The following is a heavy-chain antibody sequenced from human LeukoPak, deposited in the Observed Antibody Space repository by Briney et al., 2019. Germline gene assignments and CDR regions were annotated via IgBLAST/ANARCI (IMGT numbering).Heavy chain of an antibody. V-gene: IGHV3-48*03. J-gene: IGHJ6*01. CDR2: ISSSGGTN. CDR1: GFTFRSFH. Sequence: GSLRLSCAASGFTFRSFHVNWVRQAPGKGLEWVSYISSSGGTNHFAGTVTGSFTISTDNAKMSVSLQRARLGAADTAVYYGAREDFNHCMDVWGQGTTVIVSS. CDR3: AREDFNHCMDV.